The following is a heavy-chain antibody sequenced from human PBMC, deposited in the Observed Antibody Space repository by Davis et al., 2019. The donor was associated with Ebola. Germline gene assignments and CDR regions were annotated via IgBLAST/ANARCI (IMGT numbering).Heavy chain of an antibody. V-gene: IGHV1-3*01. CDR3: ARASFGYNSGWYADY. J-gene: IGHJ4*02. D-gene: IGHD6-19*01. CDR2: VHGGNGNT. CDR1: GFILTNYA. Sequence: ASVTVSCKASGFILTNYAIHWVRQAPAQRLEWMGWVHGGNGNTKYSQRFQGRVTITTDTSASTVYLDLTSLRSDDTAVFYCARASFGYNSGWYADYWGPGSLVTVSS.